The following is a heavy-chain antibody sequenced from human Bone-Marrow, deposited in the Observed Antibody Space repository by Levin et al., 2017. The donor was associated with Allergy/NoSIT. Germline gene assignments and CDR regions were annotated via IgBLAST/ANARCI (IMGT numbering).Heavy chain of an antibody. J-gene: IGHJ4*02. V-gene: IGHV3-21*01. CDR1: GFTFSSYS. CDR2: ISSSSSYI. CDR3: ARDQYGDYAYDY. D-gene: IGHD4-17*01. Sequence: PGGSLRLSCAASGFTFSSYSMNWVRQAPGKGLEWVSSISSSSSYIYYADSVKGRFTISRDNAKNSLYLQMNSLRVEDTAVYYCARDQYGDYAYDYWGQGALVTVSS.